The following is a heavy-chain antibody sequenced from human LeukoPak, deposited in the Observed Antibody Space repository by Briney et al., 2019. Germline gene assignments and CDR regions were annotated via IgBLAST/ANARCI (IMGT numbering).Heavy chain of an antibody. Sequence: ASVKVSCKASGYTFISFGFSWVRQAPGQGPEWMGWISGYTGNTNYAQRFQGGVTMTTDTSTSTAYMELRTLRSDDTAVYYCVRDLNSAARSFFDYWSPGTLVTVSS. CDR1: GYTFISFG. CDR3: VRDLNSAARSFFDY. D-gene: IGHD6-6*01. J-gene: IGHJ4*02. V-gene: IGHV1-18*01. CDR2: ISGYTGNT.